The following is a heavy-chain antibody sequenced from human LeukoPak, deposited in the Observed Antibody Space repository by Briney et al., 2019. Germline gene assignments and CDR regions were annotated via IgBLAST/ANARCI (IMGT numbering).Heavy chain of an antibody. V-gene: IGHV3-23*01. CDR2: ISGSGGST. D-gene: IGHD2-2*01. CDR3: AKDLTRVVPGDDAFDI. J-gene: IGHJ3*02. CDR1: GFTFTSYA. Sequence: QPGGFLRLSCASSGFTFTSYAMSGGRPAPGKGVEWVSAISGSGGSTYYAESVKGRFNIARGNSKNTMYLQMNSLRAEDTAVYYCAKDLTRVVPGDDAFDIWGQGTMVTVSS.